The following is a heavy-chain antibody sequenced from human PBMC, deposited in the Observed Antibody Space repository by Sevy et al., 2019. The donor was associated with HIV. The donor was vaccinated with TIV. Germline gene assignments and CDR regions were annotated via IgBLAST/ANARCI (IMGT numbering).Heavy chain of an antibody. V-gene: IGHV3-30*18. J-gene: IGHJ4*02. CDR2: ISYDGSNK. D-gene: IGHD2-21*02. CDR1: GFTFSSYG. Sequence: GGSLRLSCAASGFTFSSYGMHWVRQAPGKGLEWVAVISYDGSNKYYADSVKGRFTISRENSKNTLYLQMNSLRAEDTAVYYCAKGPAYCGGDCYSEFFDYWGQGTLVTVSS. CDR3: AKGPAYCGGDCYSEFFDY.